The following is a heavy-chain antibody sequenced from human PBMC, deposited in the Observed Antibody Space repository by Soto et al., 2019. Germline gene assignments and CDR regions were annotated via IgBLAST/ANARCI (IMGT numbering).Heavy chain of an antibody. CDR2: IFWNDDK. Sequence: QITLKESGPTLVKPTQTLTLTCTFSGFSLTTNGVGVGWIRQPPGQALEWLALIFWNDDKRYRPSMKNKLTISKETSKNQVVLTMNNLHPVDTATYYCARMFDSFDFWGQGTMVTVSS. V-gene: IGHV2-5*01. CDR3: ARMFDSFDF. J-gene: IGHJ3*01. CDR1: GFSLTTNGVG. D-gene: IGHD3-10*02.